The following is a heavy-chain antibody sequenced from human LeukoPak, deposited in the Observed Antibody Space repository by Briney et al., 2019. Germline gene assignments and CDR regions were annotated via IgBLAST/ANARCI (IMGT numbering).Heavy chain of an antibody. CDR2: IKQDGSEK. CDR3: ARELSGYSYGYGYYYYGMDV. Sequence: GGSLRLSCAASGFTFSSYWMSWVRQAPGKGLEWVANIKQDGSEKYYVDSVKGRFTISRDNAKNSLYLQMNSLRAEDTAVYYCARELSGYSYGYGYYYYGMDVWGQGTTVTVSS. D-gene: IGHD5-18*01. CDR1: GFTFSSYW. V-gene: IGHV3-7*03. J-gene: IGHJ6*02.